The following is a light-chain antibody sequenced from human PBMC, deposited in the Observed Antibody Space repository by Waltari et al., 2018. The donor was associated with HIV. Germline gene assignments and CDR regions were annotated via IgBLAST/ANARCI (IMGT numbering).Light chain of an antibody. CDR1: SSDVGSYNL. CDR2: EVS. V-gene: IGLV2-23*02. Sequence: QSALTQSASVSWSPGQSITISCTGTSSDVGSYNLFSWYQQHPGKAPKVMIYEVSKRPSGVSNRFSGSKSGNTASLTISGLQAEDEADYYCCSYAGSSTFWVFGGGTKLTVL. CDR3: CSYAGSSTFWV. J-gene: IGLJ3*02.